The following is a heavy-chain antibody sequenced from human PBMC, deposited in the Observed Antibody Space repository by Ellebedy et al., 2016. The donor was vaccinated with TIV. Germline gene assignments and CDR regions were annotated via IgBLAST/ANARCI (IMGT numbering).Heavy chain of an antibody. Sequence: KISCAASGYTFNSYAISWVRQAPGQGLEWMGRIIPILGIANYAQKFQGRVTITADKSTSTAYMELSSLRYEDTAVYYCAIDKGGDSYGYVAAFDIWGQGTMVTVSS. J-gene: IGHJ3*02. V-gene: IGHV1-69*04. CDR2: IIPILGIA. CDR3: AIDKGGDSYGYVAAFDI. CDR1: GYTFNSYA. D-gene: IGHD5-18*01.